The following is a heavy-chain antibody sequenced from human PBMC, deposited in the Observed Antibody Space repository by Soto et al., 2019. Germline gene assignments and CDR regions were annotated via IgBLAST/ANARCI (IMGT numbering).Heavy chain of an antibody. D-gene: IGHD3-3*01. V-gene: IGHV3-23*01. CDR3: AKDAIFGVVIDKSPYYYYMDV. J-gene: IGHJ6*03. CDR1: GFTFSSYA. Sequence: GGSLRLSCAASGFTFSSYALSWVRQAPGKGLEWVSAISGSGGSTYYADSVKGRFTISRDNSKNTPYLQMNSLRAEDTAVYYCAKDAIFGVVIDKSPYYYYMDVWGKGTTVTVSS. CDR2: ISGSGGST.